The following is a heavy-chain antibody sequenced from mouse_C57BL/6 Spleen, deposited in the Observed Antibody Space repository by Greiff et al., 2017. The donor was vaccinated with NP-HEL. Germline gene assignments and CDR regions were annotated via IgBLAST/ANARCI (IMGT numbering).Heavy chain of an antibody. Sequence: DVQLVESGEGLVKPGGSLKLSCAASGFTFSSYAMSWVRQTPEKRLEWVAYISSGGDYIYYADTVKGRFTISRDNARNTLYLQMSSLKSEDTAMYYCTREDDYETSFAYWGQGTLVTVSA. CDR3: TREDDYETSFAY. V-gene: IGHV5-9-1*02. CDR2: ISSGGDYI. D-gene: IGHD2-4*01. CDR1: GFTFSSYA. J-gene: IGHJ3*01.